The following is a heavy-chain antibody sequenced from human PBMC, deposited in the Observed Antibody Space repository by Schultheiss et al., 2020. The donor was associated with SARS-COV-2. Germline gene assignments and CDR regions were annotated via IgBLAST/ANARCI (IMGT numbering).Heavy chain of an antibody. J-gene: IGHJ6*02. CDR3: ARDPELRYFDWGYYYGMDV. V-gene: IGHV3-15*01. D-gene: IGHD3-9*01. Sequence: GESLKISCAASGFTFSGSAMHWVRQAPGKGLEWVGRIKSKTDGGTTDYAAPVKGRFTISRDDSKNTLYLQMNSLKTEGTAVYYCARDPELRYFDWGYYYGMDVWGQGTTVTVSS. CDR1: GFTFSGSA. CDR2: IKSKTDGGTT.